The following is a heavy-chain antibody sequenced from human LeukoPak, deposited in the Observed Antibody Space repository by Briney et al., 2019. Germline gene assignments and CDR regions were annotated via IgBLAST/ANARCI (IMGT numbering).Heavy chain of an antibody. D-gene: IGHD3-3*01. CDR2: IYYSGST. CDR3: ARVGPRRITSFGVAPYYYMDV. CDR1: GGSISSHY. Sequence: SETLSLTCTVSGGSISSHYWSWIRQPPGKGLEWIGYIYYSGSTNYNPSLKSRVTISVDTSKNQFTLKLSSVTAADTAVYYCARVGPRRITSFGVAPYYYMDVWGKGTTVTVSS. J-gene: IGHJ6*03. V-gene: IGHV4-59*11.